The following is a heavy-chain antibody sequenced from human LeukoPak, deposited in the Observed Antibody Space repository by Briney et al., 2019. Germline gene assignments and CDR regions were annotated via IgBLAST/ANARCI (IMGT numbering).Heavy chain of an antibody. V-gene: IGHV3-11*04. J-gene: IGHJ6*03. CDR3: ARDLTTVRYYMDV. CDR1: GFTFSDYY. CDR2: ISSSGSTI. D-gene: IGHD4-17*01. Sequence: PGGSLRLSCAASGFTFSDYYMSWIRQAPGKGLEWVSYISSSGSTIYYADSVKGRFTISRDNAKNSLYLQMNSLRAEDTAVYYCARDLTTVRYYMDVWGKGTTVTVSS.